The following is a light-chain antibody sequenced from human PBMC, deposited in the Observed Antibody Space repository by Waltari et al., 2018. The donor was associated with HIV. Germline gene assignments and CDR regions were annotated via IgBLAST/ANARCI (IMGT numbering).Light chain of an antibody. J-gene: IGLJ2*01. CDR1: KLGEKY. V-gene: IGLV3-1*01. CDR2: QDR. Sequence: SYELTQPPSVSVSPGQTASITCSGEKLGEKYACWYQQKPGQSPVVVIYQDRKRPSWIPVRISGSNSGNTATLTINGTQAMDEADYYCQAWDSSTVIFGGGTRLTVL. CDR3: QAWDSSTVI.